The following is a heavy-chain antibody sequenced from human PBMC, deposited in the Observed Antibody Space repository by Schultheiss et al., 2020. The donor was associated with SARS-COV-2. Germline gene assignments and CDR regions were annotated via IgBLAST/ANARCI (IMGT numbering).Heavy chain of an antibody. V-gene: IGHV3-30*03. CDR1: GFTFSSYG. Sequence: GESLKISCAASGFTFSSYGMHWVRQAPGKGLEWVAVISYDGSNKYYADSVKGRFTISRDNSKNTLYLQMNSLRAEDTAVYYCARDANDWSRDIWGQGTLVTVSS. D-gene: IGHD3-9*01. J-gene: IGHJ4*02. CDR3: ARDANDWSRDI. CDR2: ISYDGSNK.